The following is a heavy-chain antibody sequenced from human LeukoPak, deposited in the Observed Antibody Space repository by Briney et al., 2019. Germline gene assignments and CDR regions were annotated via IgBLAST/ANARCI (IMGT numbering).Heavy chain of an antibody. V-gene: IGHV1-8*01. CDR2: MNPNSGNT. CDR1: GYTFTSYD. Sequence: ASXXVSCKASGYTFTSYDINWVRQATGQGLEWMGWMNPNSGNTGYEQKFKGRVTITRNTYIRKAYMEMSRLRDEETAVYYCARDRNIDSSGYYYDAFDIWGQGTMVTVSS. J-gene: IGHJ3*02. D-gene: IGHD3-22*01. CDR3: ARDRNIDSSGYYYDAFDI.